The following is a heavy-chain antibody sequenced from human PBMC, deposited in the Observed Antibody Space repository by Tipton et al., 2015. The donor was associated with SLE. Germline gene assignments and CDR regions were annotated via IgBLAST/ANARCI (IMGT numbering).Heavy chain of an antibody. D-gene: IGHD5-18*01. CDR2: IYYSGST. J-gene: IGHJ4*02. CDR3: ARGEGYSYGLDPFDY. Sequence: TLSLTCTVSGGSISSHYWSWIRQPPGKGLEWIGYIYYSGSTNYNPSLKSRVTISVDTSKNQFSLKLSSVTAADTAVYYCARGEGYSYGLDPFDYWGQGTLVTVSS. CDR1: GGSISSHY. V-gene: IGHV4-59*11.